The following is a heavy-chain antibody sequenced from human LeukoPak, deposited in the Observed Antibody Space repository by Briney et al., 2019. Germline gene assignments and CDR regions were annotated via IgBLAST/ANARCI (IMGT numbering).Heavy chain of an antibody. Sequence: GGSLRLSCAASGINFSDSEMNWVRQAPGKGLEWVSYISSSGTAIYYADSVKGRFTISRDNAKNSLYLQMNSLRAEDTAVYYCARGVPTGYYTSCYDYWGQGTLVTVSS. J-gene: IGHJ4*02. CDR2: ISSSGTAI. CDR1: GINFSDSE. D-gene: IGHD3/OR15-3a*01. V-gene: IGHV3-48*03. CDR3: ARGVPTGYYTSCYDY.